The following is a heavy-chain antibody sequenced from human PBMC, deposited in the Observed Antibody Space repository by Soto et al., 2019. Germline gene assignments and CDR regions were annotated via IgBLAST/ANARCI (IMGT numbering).Heavy chain of an antibody. Sequence: PSETLSLTCTVSGGSISSYYWSWIRQPPGKGLEYIGYIYYSGSTNYNPSLKSRVTISVDTSNNQFSLTLKYVTAADTAVYYCATLPPRIEVTVLPIPTWGQGTLVTVSS. CDR2: IYYSGST. CDR3: ATLPPRIEVTVLPIPT. CDR1: GGSISSYY. V-gene: IGHV4-59*08. D-gene: IGHD2-15*01. J-gene: IGHJ5*02.